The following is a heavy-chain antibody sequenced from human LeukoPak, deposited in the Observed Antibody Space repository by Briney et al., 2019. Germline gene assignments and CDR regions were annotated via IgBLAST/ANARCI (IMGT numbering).Heavy chain of an antibody. Sequence: GVSLKISCKGSGYSFTSYWIGWVRQMPGKGLEWMGFIYPGDSDTRYSPSFQGQVTISSDKSISTAYLQWSSLKASDTAMYYCASQYCGGDCYGSFDYWGQGTLVTVSS. J-gene: IGHJ4*02. V-gene: IGHV5-51*01. CDR1: GYSFTSYW. CDR3: ASQYCGGDCYGSFDY. CDR2: IYPGDSDT. D-gene: IGHD2-21*02.